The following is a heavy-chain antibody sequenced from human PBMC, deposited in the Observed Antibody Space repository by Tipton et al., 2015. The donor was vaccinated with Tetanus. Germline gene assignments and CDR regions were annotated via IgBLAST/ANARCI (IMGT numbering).Heavy chain of an antibody. Sequence: QLVQSGAEVKMPGSSVKVSCKASGDTFIYLYLHWVRQAPGQALEWMGWITPFNGDTTYSHQFQHRVTFTRDSSRNTAYMELSSLKSEDTAIYYCATSHEALDLWGQGTQVTVSS. V-gene: IGHV1-45*02. CDR2: ITPFNGDT. J-gene: IGHJ3*01. D-gene: IGHD6-6*01. CDR1: GDTFIYLY. CDR3: ATSHEALDL.